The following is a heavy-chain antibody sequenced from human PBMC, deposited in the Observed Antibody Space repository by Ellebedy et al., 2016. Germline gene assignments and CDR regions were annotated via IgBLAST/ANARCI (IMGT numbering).Heavy chain of an antibody. CDR3: ARGVGSGWFDP. V-gene: IGHV3-53*01. Sequence: GESLKISCAASGFTVSTNYMKWVRQAPGKGLEWVSGIGATAINTYYADSVKGRFTISRDNSKNTVHLEMNSLRAEDTAVYYCARGVGSGWFDPWGQGTLVTVSS. CDR1: GFTVSTNY. D-gene: IGHD2-15*01. J-gene: IGHJ5*02. CDR2: IGATAINT.